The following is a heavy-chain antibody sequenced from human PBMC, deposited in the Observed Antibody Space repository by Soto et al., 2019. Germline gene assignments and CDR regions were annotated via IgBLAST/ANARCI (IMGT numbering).Heavy chain of an antibody. J-gene: IGHJ6*03. CDR3: ARESGGATATLDYYYFYMDV. D-gene: IGHD5-12*01. CDR2: INPNGGAT. Sequence: VKVSCKASGYFFTAFAIHWVRQAPGQRLEWMGWINPNGGATKYAQKFQGRVTVTRDTSIRTVYMELSSLRSDDTAVYYCARESGGATATLDYYYFYMDVWGKGTTVTVSS. CDR1: GYFFTAFA. V-gene: IGHV1-2*02.